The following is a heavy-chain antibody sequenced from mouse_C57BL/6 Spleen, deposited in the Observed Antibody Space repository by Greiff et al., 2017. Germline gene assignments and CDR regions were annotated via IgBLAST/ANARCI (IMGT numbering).Heavy chain of an antibody. CDR1: GYTFTSYW. J-gene: IGHJ4*01. V-gene: IGHV1-52*01. CDR2: IDPSDSET. D-gene: IGHD2-5*01. CDR3: ARDAYYSNAYYYAMDY. Sequence: VQLQQPGAELVRPGSSVKLSCKASGYTFTSYWMHWVKQRPIQGLEWIGNIDPSDSETHYNQKFKDKPTLTVDKSSSTAYMQLSSLTSDDSAVYYCARDAYYSNAYYYAMDYWGQGTSVTVSS.